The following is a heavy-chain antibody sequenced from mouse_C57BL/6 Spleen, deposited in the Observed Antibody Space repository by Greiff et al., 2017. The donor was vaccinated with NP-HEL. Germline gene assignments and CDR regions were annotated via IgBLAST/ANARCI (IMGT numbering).Heavy chain of an antibody. CDR3: ASDGYDGDYYAMDY. CDR2: IYPGDGDT. Sequence: VKLMESGPELVKPGASVKISCKASGYAFSSSWMNWVKQRPGKGLEWIGRIYPGDGDTNYNGKFKGKATLTADKSSSTAYMQLSSLTSEDSAVYFCASDGYDGDYYAMDYWGQGTSVTVSS. V-gene: IGHV1-82*01. D-gene: IGHD2-2*01. J-gene: IGHJ4*01. CDR1: GYAFSSSW.